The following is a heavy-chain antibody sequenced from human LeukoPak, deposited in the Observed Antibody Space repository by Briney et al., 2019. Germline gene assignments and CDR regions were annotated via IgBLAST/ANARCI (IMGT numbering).Heavy chain of an antibody. Sequence: GGSLRLSCAASGFTFSSYEMNWVRQAPGKGLEWVSYISSSGSTIYYADSVKGRFTISRDNAKNSLYLQMNSLRVEDAAVYYCARDRGSGGSCLFDYWGQGTLVTVSS. CDR1: GFTFSSYE. CDR3: ARDRGSGGSCLFDY. V-gene: IGHV3-48*03. J-gene: IGHJ4*02. CDR2: ISSSGSTI. D-gene: IGHD2-15*01.